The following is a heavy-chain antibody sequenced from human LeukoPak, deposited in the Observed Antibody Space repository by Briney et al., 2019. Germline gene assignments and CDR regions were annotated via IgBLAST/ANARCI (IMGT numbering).Heavy chain of an antibody. Sequence: GGSLRLSCAASGFTFSSYAMSWVRQAPGKGLEWVSAISGSGGSIYYADSVKGRFTISRDNSKNTLYLQMNSLRAEDTAVYYCAKDGEAVVVIQLDYWGQGTLVTVSS. J-gene: IGHJ4*02. CDR3: AKDGEAVVVIQLDY. D-gene: IGHD3-22*01. CDR1: GFTFSSYA. V-gene: IGHV3-23*01. CDR2: ISGSGGSI.